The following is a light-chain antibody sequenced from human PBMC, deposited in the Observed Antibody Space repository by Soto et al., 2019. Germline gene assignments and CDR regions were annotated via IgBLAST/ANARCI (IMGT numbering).Light chain of an antibody. CDR2: GAS. V-gene: IGKV3-20*01. CDR1: QSVSSSY. Sequence: EIVLTQSPGTLSLSPGEGATLSCRASQSVSSSYLAWYQQKPGQAPRLLIYGASRRATGIPDRFSGSGSGTDFTLTISRLEPEDFAVYYCQQYGSSPTFGQGTKVEIK. J-gene: IGKJ1*01. CDR3: QQYGSSPT.